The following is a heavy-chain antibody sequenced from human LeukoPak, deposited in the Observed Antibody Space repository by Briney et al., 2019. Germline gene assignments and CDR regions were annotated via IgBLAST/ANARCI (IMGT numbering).Heavy chain of an antibody. J-gene: IGHJ5*02. D-gene: IGHD4-17*01. Sequence: GESLKISCKGSGYRFTSYWITRVRQMPGKGLEWMGRIDPSDSYTNYSPSFQGHATISADKSISTAYLQWSSLKASDTAMYYCARDFGDDLWGQGTLVTVSS. CDR3: ARDFGDDL. V-gene: IGHV5-10-1*01. CDR2: IDPSDSYT. CDR1: GYRFTSYW.